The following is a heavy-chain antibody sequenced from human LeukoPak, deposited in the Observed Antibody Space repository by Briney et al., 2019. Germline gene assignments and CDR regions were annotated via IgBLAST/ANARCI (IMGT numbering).Heavy chain of an antibody. CDR3: ARDWGGGTHDY. CDR2: ISNSGSTI. Sequence: GGSLRLSCAASGFTFSSYEMNWVRQAPGKGLEWVSYISNSGSTIYHADSVKGRFTISRDNAKNSLYLQMNSLRAEDTAVYYCARDWGGGTHDYWGQGTLVTVSS. D-gene: IGHD3-10*01. V-gene: IGHV3-48*03. J-gene: IGHJ4*02. CDR1: GFTFSSYE.